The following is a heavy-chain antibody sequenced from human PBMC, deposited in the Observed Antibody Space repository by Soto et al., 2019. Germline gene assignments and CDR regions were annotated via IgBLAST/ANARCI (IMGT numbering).Heavy chain of an antibody. CDR2: ISAHNGNT. D-gene: IGHD1-1*01. J-gene: IGHJ4*02. CDR3: ARGRYGDY. V-gene: IGHV1-18*01. Sequence: QVHLVQSGAEVKKPGASVKVSCKGSGYIFTTYGITWVRQAPGQRLEWMGWISAHNGNTNYAQKLQGRVTVTRDTSTSTAYMELRNLRSDDTAVYYCARGRYGDYWGQGALVTVSS. CDR1: GYIFTTYG.